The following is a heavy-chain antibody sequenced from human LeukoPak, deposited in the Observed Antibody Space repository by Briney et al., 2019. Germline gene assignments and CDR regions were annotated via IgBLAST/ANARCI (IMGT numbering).Heavy chain of an antibody. V-gene: IGHV4-39*01. CDR2: IYYSGST. D-gene: IGHD6-6*01. J-gene: IGHJ4*02. CDR3: ARGSKWAARAAY. CDR1: GGSISSSSYY. Sequence: PSQTLSLTCTVSGGSISSSSYYWGWIRQPPGKGLEWIGSIYYSGSTYYNPSLKSRVTISVDTSKNQFSLKLSSVTAADTAVYYCARGSKWAARAAYWGQGTLVTVSS.